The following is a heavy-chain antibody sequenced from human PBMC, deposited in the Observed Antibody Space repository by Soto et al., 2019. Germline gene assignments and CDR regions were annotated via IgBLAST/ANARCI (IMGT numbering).Heavy chain of an antibody. CDR1: GFTFSSYG. V-gene: IGHV3-30*18. CDR2: ISYDGSNK. CDR3: AKDEGDENGFDP. Sequence: SGFTFSSYGMHWVRRAPGKGLEWVAVISYDGSNKYYADSVKGRFTISRDNSKNTLYLQMNSLRAEDTAVYYCAKDEGDENGFDPWGQGTLVTVSS. J-gene: IGHJ5*02. D-gene: IGHD2-21*01.